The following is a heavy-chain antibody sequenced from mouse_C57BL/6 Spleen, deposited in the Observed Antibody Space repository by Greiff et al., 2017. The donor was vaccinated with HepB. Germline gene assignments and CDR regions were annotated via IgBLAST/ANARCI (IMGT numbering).Heavy chain of an antibody. J-gene: IGHJ3*01. Sequence: VQLQQPGAELVMPGASVKLSCKASGYTFTSYWMHWVKQRPGQGLEWIGEIDPSDSYTNYNQKFKGKSTLTVDKSSSTAYMQRSSLTSEDSAVYYCARPRYGSSPAWFAYWGQGTLVTVSA. CDR1: GYTFTSYW. V-gene: IGHV1-69*01. CDR2: IDPSDSYT. CDR3: ARPRYGSSPAWFAY. D-gene: IGHD1-1*01.